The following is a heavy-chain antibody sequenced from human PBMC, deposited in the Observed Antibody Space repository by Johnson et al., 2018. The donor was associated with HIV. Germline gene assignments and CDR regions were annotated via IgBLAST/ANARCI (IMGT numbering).Heavy chain of an antibody. J-gene: IGHJ3*02. CDR1: GFTFSSYA. V-gene: IGHV3-30*14. D-gene: IGHD2-21*02. Sequence: QEKLVESGGGVVQPGRSLRLSCAASGFTFSSYAMHWVRQAPGKGLDWVAVISDDGSNKYYADSVKGRFTISRDNSKNTLYLQMNSLRAEDTAVYYCARDHRAYCGGDCYSDAFDIWGQGTMVTVSS. CDR3: ARDHRAYCGGDCYSDAFDI. CDR2: ISDDGSNK.